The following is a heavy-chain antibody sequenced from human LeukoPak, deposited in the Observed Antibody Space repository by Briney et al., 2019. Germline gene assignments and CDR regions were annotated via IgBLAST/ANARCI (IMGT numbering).Heavy chain of an antibody. CDR3: ARRTNDYFDY. CDR1: GGSISSTSYY. Sequence: PSETLSFTCTVSGGSISSTSYYWGWIRQPPGKGLEWIGTIYYSGSTYYNPSLKSRVTISVDMSKNQVSLKMSSVTAADTAVYYCARRTNDYFDYWGQGTLVTVSS. J-gene: IGHJ4*02. V-gene: IGHV4-39*01. D-gene: IGHD1-1*01. CDR2: IYYSGST.